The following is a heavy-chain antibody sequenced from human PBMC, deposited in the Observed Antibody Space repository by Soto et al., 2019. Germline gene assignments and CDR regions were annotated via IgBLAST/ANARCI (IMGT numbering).Heavy chain of an antibody. D-gene: IGHD3-10*01. CDR2: IYPGDSDT. Sequence: PGEPLKISCKGSGYSFTSYWIGGVRQMPGKGLEWMGIIYPGDSDTRYSPSFQGQVTISADKSISTAYLQWSSLKASDTAMYYCARPGRLGSGRYYYYGMDVWGQGTTVTVSS. CDR3: ARPGRLGSGRYYYYGMDV. V-gene: IGHV5-51*01. CDR1: GYSFTSYW. J-gene: IGHJ6*02.